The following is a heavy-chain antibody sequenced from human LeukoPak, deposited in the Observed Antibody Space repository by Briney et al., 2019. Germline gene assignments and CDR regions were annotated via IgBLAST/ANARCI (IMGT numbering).Heavy chain of an antibody. V-gene: IGHV3-72*01. J-gene: IGHJ4*02. D-gene: IGHD2-15*01. CDR1: GFIFSDHY. Sequence: PGGSLRLSCAASGFIFSDHYMDWVRQAPGQGLEWVGHIRKKAHSYTTEYAASVKGRFTISRDDSKNSLYLQMNSLKTEDTAVYYCARVSPSGVYYYDYWGQGALVTVSS. CDR3: ARVSPSGVYYYDY. CDR2: IRKKAHSYTT.